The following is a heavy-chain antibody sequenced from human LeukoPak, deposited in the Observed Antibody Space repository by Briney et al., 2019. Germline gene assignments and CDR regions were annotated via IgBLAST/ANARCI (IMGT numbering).Heavy chain of an antibody. J-gene: IGHJ4*02. D-gene: IGHD4-17*01. CDR2: IYHSGST. CDR1: SGSFCGHY. Sequence: SETLSLTCAVYSGSFCGHYCSWIRQSPGKGLEWIGYIYHSGSTYYNPSLKSRVTISVDRSKNQFSLKLSSVTAADTAVYYCARVNGDYYFDYWGQGTLVTVSS. CDR3: ARVNGDYYFDY. V-gene: IGHV4-34*01.